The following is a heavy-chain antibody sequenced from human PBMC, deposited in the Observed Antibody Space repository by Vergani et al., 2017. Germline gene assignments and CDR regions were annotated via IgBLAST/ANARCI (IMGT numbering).Heavy chain of an antibody. D-gene: IGHD3-22*01. CDR3: ARATPPYYYDSSGYSTKGAFDI. CDR2: IYYSGST. Sequence: QVQLQESGPGLVKPSQTLSLTCTVSGGSISSGGYYWSWIRQHPGKGLEWIGYIYYSGSTYYNPSLKSLVTISVDTSKNRCSLKLSSVTAADTAVYYCARATPPYYYDSSGYSTKGAFDIWGQGTMVTVSS. CDR1: GGSISSGGYY. V-gene: IGHV4-31*01. J-gene: IGHJ3*02.